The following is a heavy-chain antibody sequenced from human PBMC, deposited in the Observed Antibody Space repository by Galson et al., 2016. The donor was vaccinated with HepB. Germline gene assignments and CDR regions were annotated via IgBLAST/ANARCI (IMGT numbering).Heavy chain of an antibody. CDR3: ARVPGPYFYYMDV. J-gene: IGHJ6*03. CDR1: GFTFSSYA. V-gene: IGHV3-21*01. Sequence: SLRLSCAASGFTFSSYAMHWVRQAPGKGLEWIAYMSSNSIFTNYPDSVKGRFTISRDNAENSLYLQMNSLRAEDTAVYYCARVPGPYFYYMDVWGKGTTVTVSS. CDR2: MSSNSIFT.